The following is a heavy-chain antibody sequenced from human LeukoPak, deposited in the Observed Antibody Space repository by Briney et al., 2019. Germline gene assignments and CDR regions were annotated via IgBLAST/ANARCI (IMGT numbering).Heavy chain of an antibody. Sequence: GGSLRLSCAASEFTFSSFAMSWVRQAPGKGLEWVSYIRGGGAGALYADSVKGRFTISRDKSKSTMYLQINSLRIEYTAVDYCAKCAGSYGDEAFDMGGPGKMVPVFS. J-gene: IGHJ3*02. D-gene: IGHD3-16*01. CDR1: EFTFSSFA. CDR2: IRGGGAGA. V-gene: IGHV3-23*01. CDR3: AKCAGSYGDEAFDM.